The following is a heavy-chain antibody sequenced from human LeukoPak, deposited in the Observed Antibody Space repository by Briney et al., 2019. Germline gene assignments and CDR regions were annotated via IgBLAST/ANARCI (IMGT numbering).Heavy chain of an antibody. V-gene: IGHV3-21*04. Sequence: GGSLRLSCAASGVTFSSHDMNWVRQAPGQGLEWVSSISGSSKSIDYADSLKGRFAISRDNARNSLFLQMNSLRAEDTAIYYCARRAGSYSHSYDYWGQGTLVTVSS. J-gene: IGHJ4*02. CDR2: ISGSSKSI. CDR3: ARRAGSYSHSYDY. D-gene: IGHD2-15*01. CDR1: GVTFSSHD.